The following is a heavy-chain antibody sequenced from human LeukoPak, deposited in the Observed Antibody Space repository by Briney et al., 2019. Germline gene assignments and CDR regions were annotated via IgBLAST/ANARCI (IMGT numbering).Heavy chain of an antibody. CDR3: AGYATTVTTNDY. CDR1: GGSISGYY. CDR2: IYYSGST. V-gene: IGHV4-59*08. Sequence: PSETLSLTCTVSGGSISGYYWSWIRQPPAKELEWIGLIYYSGSTNYNPSLKSQVTLSVDTSKNQLSLNLSSVSAADTAVYYCAGYATTVTTNDYWGQGTLVTVSS. D-gene: IGHD4-17*01. J-gene: IGHJ4*02.